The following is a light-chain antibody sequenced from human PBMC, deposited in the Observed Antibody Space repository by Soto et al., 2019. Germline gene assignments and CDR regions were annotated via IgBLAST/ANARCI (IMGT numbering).Light chain of an antibody. Sequence: EIVLTQSPGTLSLSPGERATLSCRASQSVSSSYLAWYQQKPGQAPRLLIYGASSRATGIPDRFSGSGYGTDFTLTISRLEPEDSAVSYCQQYGSSPWTFGQGTKVEIK. CDR3: QQYGSSPWT. J-gene: IGKJ1*01. V-gene: IGKV3-20*01. CDR1: QSVSSSY. CDR2: GAS.